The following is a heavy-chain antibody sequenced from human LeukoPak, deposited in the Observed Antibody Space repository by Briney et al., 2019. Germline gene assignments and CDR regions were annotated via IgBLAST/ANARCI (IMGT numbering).Heavy chain of an antibody. CDR3: AKDLQSGDYLLDFDS. CDR1: GFTFNNYA. J-gene: IGHJ4*02. Sequence: PGGSLRLSCTASGFTFNNYAMSWVRQTPGRGLEWVSTISGSDDATYYADSVEGRFTISRDNSKNTLSLQMSSLRAEDTAVYYCAKDLQSGDYLLDFDSWGQGTLVTVSS. V-gene: IGHV3-23*01. D-gene: IGHD1-26*01. CDR2: ISGSDDAT.